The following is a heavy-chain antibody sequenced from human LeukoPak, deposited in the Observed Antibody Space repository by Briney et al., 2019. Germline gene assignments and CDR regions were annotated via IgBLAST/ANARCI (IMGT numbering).Heavy chain of an antibody. CDR3: ARYLGDYAFDY. Sequence: GGSLRLSCAASGFTFSSYSMSWVRQAPGKGLEWVSSISSSSSYIYYADSVKGRFTISRDNAKNSLYLQMNSLRAEDTAVYYCARYLGDYAFDYWGQGTLVTVSS. CDR1: GFTFSSYS. J-gene: IGHJ4*02. D-gene: IGHD4-17*01. V-gene: IGHV3-21*01. CDR2: ISSSSSYI.